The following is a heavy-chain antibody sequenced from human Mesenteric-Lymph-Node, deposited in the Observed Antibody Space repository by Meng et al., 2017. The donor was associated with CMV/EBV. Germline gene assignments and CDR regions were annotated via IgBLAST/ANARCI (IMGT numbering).Heavy chain of an antibody. D-gene: IGHD3-10*01. J-gene: IGHJ6*02. CDR2: IKKDGSEK. Sequence: GGSLRLSCAASGFTFSGYWMSWFGQAPGKGMEWLANIKKDGSEKYYVDSGKGRFTISRDNAKNSLYLQMNSLRAEDTAVYYCARDESEINMVRGVIIIHYYYGMDVWGQGTTVTVSS. V-gene: IGHV3-7*01. CDR3: ARDESEINMVRGVIIIHYYYGMDV. CDR1: GFTFSGYW.